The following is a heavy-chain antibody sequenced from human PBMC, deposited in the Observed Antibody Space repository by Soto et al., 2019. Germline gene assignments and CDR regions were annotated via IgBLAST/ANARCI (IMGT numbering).Heavy chain of an antibody. V-gene: IGHV3-49*04. CDR3: GRVRYSNYGVDL. J-gene: IGHJ6*02. D-gene: IGHD4-4*01. CDR2: IRSKAYGGTT. CDR1: GFTFGDYA. Sequence: SLRLSCTASGFTFGDYAMSWVRQAPGKGLEWVSFIRSKAYGGTTEYAASVRGRFTFSRDDSKSIAYLQINSLKTEDTAVFYCGRVRYSNYGVDLWGQGTTVTVXS.